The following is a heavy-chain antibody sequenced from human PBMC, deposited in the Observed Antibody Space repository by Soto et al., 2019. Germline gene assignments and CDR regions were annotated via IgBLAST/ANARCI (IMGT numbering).Heavy chain of an antibody. CDR2: IYSGGST. D-gene: IGHD3-3*01. Sequence: PGGSLRLSCAASGFTVSSNYMSWVRQAPGKGLEWVSVIYSGGSTYYADSVKGRFTISRDNSKNTLYLQMNSLRAEDTAVYYCARDRGSGSEYYCYGMDVWGQGTTVTVSS. CDR3: ARDRGSGSEYYCYGMDV. V-gene: IGHV3-53*01. J-gene: IGHJ6*02. CDR1: GFTVSSNY.